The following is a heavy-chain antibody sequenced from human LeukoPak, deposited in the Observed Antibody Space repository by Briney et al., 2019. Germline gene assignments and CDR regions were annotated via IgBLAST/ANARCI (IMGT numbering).Heavy chain of an antibody. V-gene: IGHV3-23*01. J-gene: IGHJ4*02. CDR3: AKLTYYDFWSGYLDY. CDR1: GFTFSSYA. Sequence: GGSLRLSCAASGFTFSSYAMSWVRQAPGKGLEWVSATSGSGGSTYYADSVKGRFTISRDNSRNALYLQMNSLRAEDTAVYYCAKLTYYDFWSGYLDYWGQGTLVTVSS. D-gene: IGHD3-3*01. CDR2: TSGSGGST.